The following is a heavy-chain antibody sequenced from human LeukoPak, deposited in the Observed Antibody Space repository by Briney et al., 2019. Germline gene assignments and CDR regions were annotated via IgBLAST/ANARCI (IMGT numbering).Heavy chain of an antibody. J-gene: IGHJ4*02. CDR1: GGSISNYY. CDR3: ARDWDGTFYFDY. D-gene: IGHD1-1*01. Sequence: SETLSLTCTVSGGSISNYYWTWIRQPPGKGLEWIGYIFYSGTSNYNPSLKSRVTMSLDTSKRQFSLKLSSVTAADTAVYYCARDWDGTFYFDYWGQGTLVTVSS. CDR2: IFYSGTS. V-gene: IGHV4-59*12.